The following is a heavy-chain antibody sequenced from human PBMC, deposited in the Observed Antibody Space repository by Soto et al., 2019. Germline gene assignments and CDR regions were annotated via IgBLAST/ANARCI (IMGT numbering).Heavy chain of an antibody. V-gene: IGHV1-2*02. D-gene: IGHD5-12*01. CDR3: ARASDVEMATIQYYFDY. CDR2: INPNSGGT. CDR1: GYTFTGYY. J-gene: IGHJ4*02. Sequence: RASVKVSCKASGYTFTGYYMHWVRQAPGQGLEWMGWINPNSGGTNYAQKFQGRVTMTRDTSISTAYMELSRLRSDDTAVYYCARASDVEMATIQYYFDYWGQGTLVTVSS.